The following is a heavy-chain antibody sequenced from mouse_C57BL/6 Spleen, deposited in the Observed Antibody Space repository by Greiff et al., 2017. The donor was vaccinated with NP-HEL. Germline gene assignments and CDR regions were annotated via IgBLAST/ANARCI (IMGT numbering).Heavy chain of an antibody. D-gene: IGHD2-3*01. CDR2: ISSGSSTI. CDR3: ARGYFYAMDY. V-gene: IGHV5-17*01. Sequence: EVQLVESGGGLVKPGGSLKLSCAASGFTFSDYGMHWVRQAPEKGLEWVAYISSGSSTIYYADTVKGRFTISRDNAKNTLLLQMTSLRSEDTAMYYCARGYFYAMDYWGQGTSVTVSS. CDR1: GFTFSDYG. J-gene: IGHJ4*01.